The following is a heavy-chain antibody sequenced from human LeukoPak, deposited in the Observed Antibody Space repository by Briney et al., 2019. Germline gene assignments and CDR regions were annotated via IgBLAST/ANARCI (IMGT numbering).Heavy chain of an antibody. CDR3: AGSVEGHFDY. V-gene: IGHV3-48*02. J-gene: IGHJ4*02. CDR1: GFTLNIYS. CDR2: ITSNLATI. D-gene: IGHD2-21*01. Sequence: GGSLRLSCAASGFTLNIYSMNWVRQAPRKGLEWISYITSNLATIRYADSARGRFTISRENAGKSLFLHMNSLRDDDTAVYYCAGSVEGHFDYCGQGTLVTVSS.